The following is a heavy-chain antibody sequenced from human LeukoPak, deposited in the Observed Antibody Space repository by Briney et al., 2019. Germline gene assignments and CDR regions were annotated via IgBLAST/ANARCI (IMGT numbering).Heavy chain of an antibody. V-gene: IGHV3-33*01. J-gene: IGHJ3*02. CDR3: ARDYALGGNALDI. D-gene: IGHD7-27*01. CDR1: GFTFSSYG. CDR2: ILNDGSQE. Sequence: GGSLRLSCAASGFTFSSYGMHWVRQAPGKGLEWVAVILNDGSQEKYADSVKGRFTISRDNSKNTLFLQMNSLRAEDTAVYYCARDYALGGNALDIWGQGTMVTVSS.